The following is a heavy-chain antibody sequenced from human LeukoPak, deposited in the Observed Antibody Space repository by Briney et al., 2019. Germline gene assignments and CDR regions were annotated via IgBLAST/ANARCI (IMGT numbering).Heavy chain of an antibody. V-gene: IGHV1-46*03. CDR3: AWASGSYYSIDY. D-gene: IGHD1-26*01. Sequence: GASVKVSCKASGYTFTSYYMHWVRQAPGQGLEWMGTINPSGGSTSYAQKFQGRVTMTRDTPTSTVYMELSSLRSEDTAVYYCAWASGSYYSIDYWGQGTLVTVSS. J-gene: IGHJ4*02. CDR1: GYTFTSYY. CDR2: INPSGGST.